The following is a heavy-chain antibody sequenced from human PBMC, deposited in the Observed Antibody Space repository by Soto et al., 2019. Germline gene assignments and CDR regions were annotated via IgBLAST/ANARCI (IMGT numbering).Heavy chain of an antibody. D-gene: IGHD3-22*01. CDR3: ARDIDTLIVLD. Sequence: GGSLRLSCAASEFTFRNYNMNWVRQAPGKGLEWVANIRQDGSEKYYVDSVKGRFTISRDNAKNSLYLQMNSLRAEDTAVYYCARDIDTLIVLDWGQGTLVTVSS. CDR2: IRQDGSEK. CDR1: EFTFRNYN. J-gene: IGHJ4*02. V-gene: IGHV3-7*01.